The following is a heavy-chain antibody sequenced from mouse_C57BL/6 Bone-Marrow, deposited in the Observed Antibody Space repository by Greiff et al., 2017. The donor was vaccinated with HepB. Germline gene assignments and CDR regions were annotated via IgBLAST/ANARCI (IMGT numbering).Heavy chain of an antibody. J-gene: IGHJ2*01. CDR1: GYTFTSYW. V-gene: IGHV1-69*01. CDR2: IDPSDSYT. CDR3: ARGETAQASYYFDY. D-gene: IGHD3-2*02. Sequence: VQLQQPGAELVMPGASVKLSCKASGYTFTSYWMHWVKQRPGQGLEWIGEIDPSDSYTNYNQKFKGKSTLTVDKSSSTAYMQLSSLTSEDSAVYYCARGETAQASYYFDYWGQGTTLTVSS.